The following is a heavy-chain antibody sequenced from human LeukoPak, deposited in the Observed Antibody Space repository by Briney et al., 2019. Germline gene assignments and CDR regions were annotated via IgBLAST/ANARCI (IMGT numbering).Heavy chain of an antibody. D-gene: IGHD6-13*01. Sequence: SETLSLTCTVSGGSISSYYWSWIRQPPGKGLEWIGYIYYSGSTNYNPSLKSRVTISVDTSKNQFSLKLSSVTAADTAVYCCARHLYSSSWYGAFDIWGQGTMVTVSS. J-gene: IGHJ3*02. CDR2: IYYSGST. V-gene: IGHV4-59*08. CDR1: GGSISSYY. CDR3: ARHLYSSSWYGAFDI.